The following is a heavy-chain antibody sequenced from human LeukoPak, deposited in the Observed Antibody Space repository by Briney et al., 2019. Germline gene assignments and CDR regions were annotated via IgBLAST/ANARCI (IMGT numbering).Heavy chain of an antibody. J-gene: IGHJ4*02. CDR3: ARGQYGYSSSYPFDY. D-gene: IGHD6-6*01. CDR1: GGSISSSSYY. V-gene: IGHV4-39*07. CDR2: IYYSGST. Sequence: PSETLSLTCTVSGGSISSSSYYCGWIRQPPGKGLEWIGRIYYSGSTYYNPSLKSRVTISVDTSKNQFSLKLSSVTAADTAVYYCARGQYGYSSSYPFDYWGQGTLVTVSS.